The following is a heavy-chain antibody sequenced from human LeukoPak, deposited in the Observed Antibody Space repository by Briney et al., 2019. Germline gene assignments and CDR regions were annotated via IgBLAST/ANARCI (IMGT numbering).Heavy chain of an antibody. Sequence: GGSLRLSCAASGFTFSSYSMNWVRQAPGKGLEWVSCISSSSNTIYYADSVKGRFTISRDNAQNSLYLQMNSLRDEDTAVYYCATSGSYRFDHWGQGTLVTVSS. J-gene: IGHJ4*02. D-gene: IGHD1-26*01. CDR1: GFTFSSYS. CDR3: ATSGSYRFDH. V-gene: IGHV3-48*02. CDR2: ISSSSNTI.